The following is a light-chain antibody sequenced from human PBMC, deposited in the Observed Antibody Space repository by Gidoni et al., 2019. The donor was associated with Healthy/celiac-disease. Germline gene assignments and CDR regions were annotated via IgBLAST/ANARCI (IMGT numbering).Light chain of an antibody. CDR1: QDISNY. V-gene: IGKV1-33*01. CDR2: DAS. CDR3: QRYDNLPHG. Sequence: DIQMTQSPSFLSASVGDSVTSTCQASQDISNYLNWYQQKPGKAPKLLIYDASNLETEVPSRFSGSGSGTDFTFTISSLQPEDIATYYCQRYDNLPHGFGPGTKVDIK. J-gene: IGKJ3*01.